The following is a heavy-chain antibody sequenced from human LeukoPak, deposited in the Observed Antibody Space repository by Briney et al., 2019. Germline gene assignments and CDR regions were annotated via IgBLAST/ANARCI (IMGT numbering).Heavy chain of an antibody. D-gene: IGHD6-19*01. CDR1: GESFSSYY. J-gene: IGHJ1*01. CDR3: ATYSIAVAFQH. V-gene: IGHV4-34*01. CDR2: INHSGNT. Sequence: KPSETLSLTCAVYGESFSSYYWSWIRQPPGKGLEWIGEINHSGNTNYNPSLKSRVTISVDTSKNQFSLKLSSVSAADTAVYYCATYSIAVAFQHWGQGTLVTVSS.